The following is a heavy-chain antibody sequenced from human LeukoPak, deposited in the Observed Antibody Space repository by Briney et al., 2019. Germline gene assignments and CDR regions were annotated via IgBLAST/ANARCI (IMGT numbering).Heavy chain of an antibody. CDR3: ATRPVGVGADIDY. D-gene: IGHD1-26*01. Sequence: LVKVSCKASGGTFSSYAISWVRQAPGQGLEWMGRIIPIFGTANYAQKFQGRVTITTDESTSTAYMELSSLRSEDTAVYYCATRPVGVGADIDYWGQGTLVTVSS. V-gene: IGHV1-69*05. CDR2: IIPIFGTA. J-gene: IGHJ4*02. CDR1: GGTFSSYA.